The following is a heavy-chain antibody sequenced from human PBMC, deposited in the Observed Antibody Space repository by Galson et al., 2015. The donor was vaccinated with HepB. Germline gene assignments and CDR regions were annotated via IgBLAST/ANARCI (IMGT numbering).Heavy chain of an antibody. CDR2: ISYDGSNK. Sequence: SLRLSCAASGFTFSSYGMHWVRQAPGKGLEWVAVISYDGSNKYYADSVKGRFTISRDNSKNTLYLQMNSLRAEDTAVYYCAKEGGAVPAADPFDYWGQGTLVTVSS. CDR3: AKEGGAVPAADPFDY. D-gene: IGHD2-2*01. CDR1: GFTFSSYG. J-gene: IGHJ4*02. V-gene: IGHV3-30*18.